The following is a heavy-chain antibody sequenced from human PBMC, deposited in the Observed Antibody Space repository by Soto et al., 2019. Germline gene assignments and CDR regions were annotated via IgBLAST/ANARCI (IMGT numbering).Heavy chain of an antibody. J-gene: IGHJ6*03. CDR3: ARVYSGYYITGYYYYMDV. CDR1: GGSFSGYY. V-gene: IGHV4-34*01. Sequence: SETLSLTCAVYGGSFSGYYWSWIRQPPGKGLEWIGEINHSGSTNYNPSLKSRVTISVDTSKNQFSLKLSSVTAADTAVYYCARVYSGYYITGYYYYMDVWGKGTTVTVSS. D-gene: IGHD5-12*01. CDR2: INHSGST.